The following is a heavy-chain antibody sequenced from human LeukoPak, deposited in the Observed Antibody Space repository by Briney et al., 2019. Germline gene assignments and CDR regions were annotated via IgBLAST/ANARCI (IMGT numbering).Heavy chain of an antibody. CDR2: ISGSGGST. CDR3: AKAQKQWLGAGFPFGY. J-gene: IGHJ4*02. D-gene: IGHD6-19*01. V-gene: IGHV3-23*01. Sequence: PGGSLRLSCAASGFTFSSYAMSWVRQAPGKGLEWVSAISGSGGSTYYADSVKGRFTISRDNSKNTLYLQMNSLRAEDTAVYYCAKAQKQWLGAGFPFGYWGQGTLVTVSS. CDR1: GFTFSSYA.